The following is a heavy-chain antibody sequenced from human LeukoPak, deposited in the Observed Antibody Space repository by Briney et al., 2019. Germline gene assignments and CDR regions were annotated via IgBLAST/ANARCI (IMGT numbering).Heavy chain of an antibody. CDR2: INPNSGGT. Sequence: ASVKVSCKASGYTFTGYYMHWVRQAPGQGLEWMGWINPNSGGTNYAQKFQGRVTMTRDTSISTAYMELSRLRSDDTAVYYCARRYYYGSCSYYPEPYYFDYWGQGTLVTVSS. D-gene: IGHD3-10*01. V-gene: IGHV1-2*02. CDR1: GYTFTGYY. CDR3: ARRYYYGSCSYYPEPYYFDY. J-gene: IGHJ4*02.